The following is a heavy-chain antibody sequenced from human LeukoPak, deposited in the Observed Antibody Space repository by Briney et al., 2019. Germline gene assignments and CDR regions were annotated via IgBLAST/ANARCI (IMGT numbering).Heavy chain of an antibody. CDR1: GYSISSGYY. Sequence: PSETLFLTCGVSGYSISSGYYWGWIRQPPGKGLEWIGCVHRSGTAYYNPSLESRVSISVDTSKNHFSLKLTSMTATDTAVYFCAREGDGYNFGSWGQGTLVTVSS. CDR3: AREGDGYNFGS. V-gene: IGHV4-38-2*02. J-gene: IGHJ5*01. CDR2: VHRSGTA. D-gene: IGHD5-24*01.